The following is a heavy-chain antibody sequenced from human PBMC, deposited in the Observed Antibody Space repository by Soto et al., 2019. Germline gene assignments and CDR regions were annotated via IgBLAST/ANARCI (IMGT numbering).Heavy chain of an antibody. CDR1: GGTFSSYT. Sequence: QVQLVQSGAEVKKPGSSVKVSCKASGGTFSSYTISWVRQAPGQGLEWMGRIISILGIANYAQKLQGRVTITADKSTRAGYIDMSSLRSEDTAVYYCERGWYNWNDEGYYYYYGMDVWGQGTTVTVSS. CDR3: ERGWYNWNDEGYYYYYGMDV. CDR2: IISILGIA. V-gene: IGHV1-69*02. D-gene: IGHD1-1*01. J-gene: IGHJ6*02.